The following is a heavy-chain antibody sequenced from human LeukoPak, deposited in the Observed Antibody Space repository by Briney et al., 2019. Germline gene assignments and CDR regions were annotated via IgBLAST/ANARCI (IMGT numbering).Heavy chain of an antibody. CDR2: IYSGGST. Sequence: AGGSLRLSCAASGFTVSSNYMSWVRQAPGKGLEWVSVIYSGGSTYHADSVKGRFTISRDNSKNTLYLQMNSLRAEDTAVYYCAKGVLRSGGSCYFDYWGQGTLVTVSS. D-gene: IGHD2-15*01. V-gene: IGHV3-53*01. CDR3: AKGVLRSGGSCYFDY. CDR1: GFTVSSNY. J-gene: IGHJ4*02.